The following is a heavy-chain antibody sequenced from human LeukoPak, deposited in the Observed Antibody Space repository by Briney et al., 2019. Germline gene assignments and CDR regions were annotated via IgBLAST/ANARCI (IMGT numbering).Heavy chain of an antibody. CDR1: GFTFSSYA. Sequence: PGGSLRLSCAASGFTFSSYAMSWVRQAPGKGLEWVSAISGSGGSTYYADSVKGRFTISRDNSKNTLYLQMNSLRAEDTAVYYCSKLGYSYGLRAPFDYWGQGTLVTVSS. CDR2: ISGSGGST. J-gene: IGHJ4*02. CDR3: SKLGYSYGLRAPFDY. D-gene: IGHD5-18*01. V-gene: IGHV3-23*01.